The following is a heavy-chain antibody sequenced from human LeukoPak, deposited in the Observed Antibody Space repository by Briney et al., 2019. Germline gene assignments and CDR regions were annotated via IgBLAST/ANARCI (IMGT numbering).Heavy chain of an antibody. V-gene: IGHV3-74*01. CDR1: GFAFSTYW. Sequence: QPGGSLRLSCAASGFAFSTYWMHWVRQAPGEGLVWVSRMNNDGRSTNYADSVKGRFTMSRDNAKNTLYLQMNSLRAEDTAVYYCETGGRYYLDNWGQGTLVTVSS. CDR3: ETGGRYYLDN. CDR2: MNNDGRST. J-gene: IGHJ4*02.